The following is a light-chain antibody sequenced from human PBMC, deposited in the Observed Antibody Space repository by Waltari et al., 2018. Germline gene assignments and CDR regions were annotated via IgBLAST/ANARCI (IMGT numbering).Light chain of an antibody. Sequence: QLVLTQSPSASASLGAPVKPTCTLSSGHSSYAIAWHQQQPEKGPRYLMKLNSDGSHSRGDGIPDRFSGSSSGAERYLTISSLQSEDEADYYCQTWGTGIQGVFGGGTKLTVL. CDR3: QTWGTGIQGV. CDR1: SGHSSYA. J-gene: IGLJ3*02. CDR2: LNSDGSH. V-gene: IGLV4-69*01.